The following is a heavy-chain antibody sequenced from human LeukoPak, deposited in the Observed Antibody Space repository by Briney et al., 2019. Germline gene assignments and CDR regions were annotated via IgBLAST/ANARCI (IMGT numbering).Heavy chain of an antibody. CDR2: IYYSGST. Sequence: SETLSLTCTVSGGSISSYYWSWIRQPSGKGLEWIGYIYYSGSTNYNPSLKSRVTISVDTSKNQFSLKLSSVTAADTAVYYCAREAPIKNYYGMDVWGQGTTVTVSS. J-gene: IGHJ6*02. CDR1: GGSISSYY. D-gene: IGHD3-9*01. CDR3: AREAPIKNYYGMDV. V-gene: IGHV4-59*01.